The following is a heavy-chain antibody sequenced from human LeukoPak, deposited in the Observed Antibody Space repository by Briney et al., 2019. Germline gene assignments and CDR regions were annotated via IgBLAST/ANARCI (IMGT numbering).Heavy chain of an antibody. D-gene: IGHD3-3*01. CDR3: ARVQYDFWSGYPLGWFDP. CDR2: IYTSGST. V-gene: IGHV4-61*02. CDR1: GGSISSGSYY. J-gene: IGHJ5*02. Sequence: NPSETLSLTCTVSGGSISSGSYYWSWIRQPAGKGLEWIGRIYTSGSTNYNPSLKSRVTISVDTSKNQFSLELSSVTAADTAVYYCARVQYDFWSGYPLGWFDPWGQGTLVTVSS.